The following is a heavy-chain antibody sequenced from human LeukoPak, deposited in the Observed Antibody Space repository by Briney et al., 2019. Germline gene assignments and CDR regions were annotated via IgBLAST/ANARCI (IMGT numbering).Heavy chain of an antibody. CDR1: GGSISSGGYY. CDR2: IYYSGST. CDR3: ARFWLGGYYYFDY. J-gene: IGHJ4*02. V-gene: IGHV4-31*03. D-gene: IGHD3-22*01. Sequence: SETLSLTCTVSGGSISSGGYYWSWIRQHPGKGLEWIGYIYYSGSTYYNPSLKSRVTISEDTSKNQFSLKLSSVTAADTAVYYCARFWLGGYYYFDYWGQGTLVTVSS.